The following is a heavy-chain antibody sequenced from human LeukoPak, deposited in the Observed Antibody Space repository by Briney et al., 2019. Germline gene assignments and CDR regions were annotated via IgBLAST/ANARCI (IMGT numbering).Heavy chain of an antibody. D-gene: IGHD3-3*01. J-gene: IGHJ4*02. Sequence: SQTLSLTCTVSGGSISSGSYYWSWIRQPAGKGLEWIGRIYTSGSTNYNPSLKSRVTISVVTSRNQFSLQLSSVTAADTAVYYCAESKFLEWYFDYWGQGKMVTVSS. CDR2: IYTSGST. V-gene: IGHV4-61*02. CDR3: AESKFLEWYFDY. CDR1: GGSISSGSYY.